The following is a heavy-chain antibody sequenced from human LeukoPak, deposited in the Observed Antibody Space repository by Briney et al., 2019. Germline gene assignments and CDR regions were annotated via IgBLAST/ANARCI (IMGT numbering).Heavy chain of an antibody. CDR3: ASGDNYYDPFDY. CDR2: ISSSSSYI. V-gene: IGHV3-21*01. Sequence: GGSLRLSCAASGFTFSGYSMNWVRQAPGKGLEWVSSISSSSSYIYYADSVKGRFTISRDNAKNSLYLQMNSLRAEDTAVYYCASGDNYYDPFDYWGQGTLVTVSS. J-gene: IGHJ4*02. D-gene: IGHD3-22*01. CDR1: GFTFSGYS.